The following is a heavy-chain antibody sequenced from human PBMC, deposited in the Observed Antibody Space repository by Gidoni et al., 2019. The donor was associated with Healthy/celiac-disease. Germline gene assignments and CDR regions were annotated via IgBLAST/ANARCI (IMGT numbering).Heavy chain of an antibody. J-gene: IGHJ6*02. Sequence: EVQLVESGGGLVQPGGSLRLSCAASGFTVSSNYMSWVRQAPGKGLEGVSVIYSGGSTYYADSVKGRFTISRDNSKNTLYLQMNSLRAEDTAVYYCARSRGGDYDFWSGYYYGMDVWGQGTTVTVSS. CDR3: ARSRGGDYDFWSGYYYGMDV. CDR1: GFTVSSNY. CDR2: IYSGGST. V-gene: IGHV3-66*01. D-gene: IGHD3-3*01.